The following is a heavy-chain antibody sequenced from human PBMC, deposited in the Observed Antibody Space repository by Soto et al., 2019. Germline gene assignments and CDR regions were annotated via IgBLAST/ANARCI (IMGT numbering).Heavy chain of an antibody. V-gene: IGHV1-46*01. J-gene: IGHJ5*02. CDR1: GDTFTSYY. D-gene: IGHD3-3*01. Sequence: QVQLVQSGAEVKRPGASVKVSCKAPGDTFTSYYLNWVRQAPEQGLEWMGVINPHGGSTKYAQKFQGRITMTRDTSRSTVYMELSSLRSGDTAIYYCARSSGGNFGIIIEGSNWFDPWGQGTLVTVSS. CDR3: ARSSGGNFGIIIEGSNWFDP. CDR2: INPHGGST.